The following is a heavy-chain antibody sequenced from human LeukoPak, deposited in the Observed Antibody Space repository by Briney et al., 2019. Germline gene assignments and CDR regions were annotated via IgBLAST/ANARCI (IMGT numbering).Heavy chain of an antibody. J-gene: IGHJ4*02. CDR2: ISSSDTTI. Sequence: GGSLRLSCAASGFTFSSYSMNWVRQAPGKGLEWVSYISSSDTTIYYADSVKGRFTISRDNAKNTLYLQMNSLRAEDTAVYYCAKEGFDSWGQGTLVTVSS. CDR3: AKEGFDS. V-gene: IGHV3-48*04. CDR1: GFTFSSYS.